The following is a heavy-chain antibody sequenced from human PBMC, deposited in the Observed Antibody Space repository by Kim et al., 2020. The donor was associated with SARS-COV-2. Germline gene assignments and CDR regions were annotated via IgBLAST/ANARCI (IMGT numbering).Heavy chain of an antibody. CDR3: ARDLRTNYDYVWGSLGYFDY. Sequence: RFTISRDNAKNSLYLQMNSLRAEDTAVYYGARDLRTNYDYVWGSLGYFDYWGQGTLVTVSS. D-gene: IGHD3-16*01. V-gene: IGHV3-7*04. J-gene: IGHJ4*02.